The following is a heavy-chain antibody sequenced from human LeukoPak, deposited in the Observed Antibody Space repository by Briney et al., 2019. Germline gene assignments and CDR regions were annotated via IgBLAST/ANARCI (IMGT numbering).Heavy chain of an antibody. Sequence: SVKVSCKASGGTFSSYAISWVRQATGQGLEWMGGIIPIFGTANYAQKFQGRVTITTDESTSTAYMELSSLRSEDTAVYYCARSTVGVVPAPRAWFDPWGQGTLVTVSS. CDR2: IIPIFGTA. CDR1: GGTFSSYA. J-gene: IGHJ5*02. D-gene: IGHD2-2*01. CDR3: ARSTVGVVPAPRAWFDP. V-gene: IGHV1-69*05.